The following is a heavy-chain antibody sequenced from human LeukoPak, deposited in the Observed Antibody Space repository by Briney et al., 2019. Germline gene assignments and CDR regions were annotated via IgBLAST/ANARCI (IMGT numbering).Heavy chain of an antibody. CDR2: ISSSGSTI. D-gene: IGHD1-26*01. V-gene: IGHV3-11*01. Sequence: GGSLRLSCAASGFTFSDYYMSWIRQAPGKGLEWVSYISSSGSTIYYADSVKGRFTISRDNAKNSLYLQMNSLRAEDTAVYYCARSIVGATPRPGLYYCMDVWGKGTTVTVSS. CDR1: GFTFSDYY. CDR3: ARSIVGATPRPGLYYCMDV. J-gene: IGHJ6*03.